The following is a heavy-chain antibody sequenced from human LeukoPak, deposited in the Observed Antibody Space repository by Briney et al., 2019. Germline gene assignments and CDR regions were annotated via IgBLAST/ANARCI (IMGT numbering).Heavy chain of an antibody. D-gene: IGHD7-27*01. CDR2: IYHSGAT. CDR3: VRDLGLTISVNWFDP. V-gene: IGHV4-38-2*02. Sequence: SETLSLTCAVSGYSISSGHHWGWIRQSPGKGLEWIGFIYHSGATYYNPSLKSPVTISVDTSKNQFSLKLSSVTAADTAVYYCVRDLGLTISVNWFDPWDQGSLVTVSS. J-gene: IGHJ5*02. CDR1: GYSISSGHH.